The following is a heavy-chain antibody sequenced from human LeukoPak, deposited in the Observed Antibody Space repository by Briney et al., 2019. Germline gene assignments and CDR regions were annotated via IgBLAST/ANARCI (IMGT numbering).Heavy chain of an antibody. J-gene: IGHJ5*02. CDR2: IHSNGGA. CDR1: GGSISNYY. D-gene: IGHD3-10*01. CDR3: ASSNLGSLGQFDP. V-gene: IGHV4-59*01. Sequence: PSETLSLTCTVSGGSISNYYWSWIRQPPGKGLEWIGFIHSNGGANYNASLNSRDTISRDTSRSQVSLKLTSVTAADTAVYYCASSNLGSLGQFDPWGQGTLVTVSS.